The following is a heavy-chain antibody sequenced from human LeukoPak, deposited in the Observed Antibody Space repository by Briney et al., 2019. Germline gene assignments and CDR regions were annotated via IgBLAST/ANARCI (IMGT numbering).Heavy chain of an antibody. CDR3: ASDGYYYDSSGYYKD. J-gene: IGHJ4*02. D-gene: IGHD3-22*01. Sequence: GGTLRLSCAASGFTFNTYGMNWVRQAPGKGLEWVANIKQDGSEKYYVDSVKGRFTISRDNAKNSLYLQMNSLRAEDTAVYYCASDGYYYDSSGYYKDWGQGTLVTVSS. CDR2: IKQDGSEK. V-gene: IGHV3-7*01. CDR1: GFTFNTYG.